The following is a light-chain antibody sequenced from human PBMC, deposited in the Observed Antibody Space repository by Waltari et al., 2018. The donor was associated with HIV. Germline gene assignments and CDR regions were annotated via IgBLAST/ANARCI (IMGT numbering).Light chain of an antibody. CDR3: VLSLAGGLKA. Sequence: QTVVPQAQSVSVSPGGTVTVTCALASASVSTTYFASWYHQTPGQPPPTLIYTPAGRSSGVPDRLSGSIRGNKAALTITGAQADDDGDYYCVLSLAGGLKAFGGGTRLTVL. CDR2: TPA. J-gene: IGLJ2*01. V-gene: IGLV8-61*01. CDR1: SASVSTTYF.